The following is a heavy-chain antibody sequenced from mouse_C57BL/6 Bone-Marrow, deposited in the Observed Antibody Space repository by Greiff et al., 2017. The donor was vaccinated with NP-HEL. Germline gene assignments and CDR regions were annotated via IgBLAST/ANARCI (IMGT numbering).Heavy chain of an antibody. CDR3: ARWGFFAY. J-gene: IGHJ3*01. Sequence: VQLQQSGPELVKPGASVKISCKASGYAFSSSWMNWVKQRPGKGLEWIGRIYPGDGDTNYNGKFKGKATLTADKSSSTASMQLSSLTSEDCAVCFCARWGFFAYWGQGTLVTVSA. CDR1: GYAFSSSW. CDR2: IYPGDGDT. V-gene: IGHV1-82*01.